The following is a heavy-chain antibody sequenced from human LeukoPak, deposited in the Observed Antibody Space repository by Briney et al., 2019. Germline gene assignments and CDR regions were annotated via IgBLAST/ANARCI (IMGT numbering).Heavy chain of an antibody. CDR3: ARGLGSSGWVNYYYHYYYLDV. J-gene: IGHJ6*03. CDR1: GYTFTSYD. CDR2: MNPNSGNT. D-gene: IGHD6-19*01. Sequence: GASVKVSCKASGYTFTSYDINWVRQATGQGLEWMGWMNPNSGNTDYAQKFQGRVTMTRNTSISTAYMELRRMRSEDTAVYYCARGLGSSGWVNYYYHYYYLDVWGKGTTVTVSS. V-gene: IGHV1-8*02.